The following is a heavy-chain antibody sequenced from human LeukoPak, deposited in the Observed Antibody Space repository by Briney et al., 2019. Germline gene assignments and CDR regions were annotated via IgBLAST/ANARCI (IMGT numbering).Heavy chain of an antibody. V-gene: IGHV3-21*04. Sequence: GGSLRLSCAASGFTFSSYSMNWVRQAPGKGLEWVSSISSSSSYIYYADSVKGRFTISRDNAKNSLYLQMNSLRAEDTAVYYCARDRRDRWLQSNAFDYWGQGTLVTVSS. J-gene: IGHJ4*02. CDR2: ISSSSSYI. D-gene: IGHD5-24*01. CDR1: GFTFSSYS. CDR3: ARDRRDRWLQSNAFDY.